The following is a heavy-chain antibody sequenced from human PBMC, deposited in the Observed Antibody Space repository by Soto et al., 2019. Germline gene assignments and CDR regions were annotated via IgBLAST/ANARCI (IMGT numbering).Heavy chain of an antibody. V-gene: IGHV1-58*01. CDR3: AEVEGYCSRTSCRNSYYFDY. Sequence: AAVKFSCKASGFTFTSSAVQWVRQARGQRLDWIGWIVVGSGNTNYAQKFQERVTITRDMSTSTAYMELSSLRSEDTAVSYCAEVEGYCSRTSCRNSYYFDYWGHGTLVTVSS. CDR2: IVVGSGNT. J-gene: IGHJ4*01. CDR1: GFTFTSSA. D-gene: IGHD2-2*01.